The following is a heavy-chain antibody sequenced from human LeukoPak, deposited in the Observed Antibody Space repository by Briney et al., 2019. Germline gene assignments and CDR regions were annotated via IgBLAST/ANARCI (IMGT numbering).Heavy chain of an antibody. J-gene: IGHJ6*03. V-gene: IGHV3-30*04. CDR3: ARDPYFGELSPHVYYWYMDV. CDR2: ISYDGSNE. Sequence: PGGSLRLSCAASGFTFSSYVMHWVRQAPGKGLEWVAIISYDGSNEYYADSVKGRFTISRDNSKNTLYLQMNSLRAEDTAVYYCARDPYFGELSPHVYYWYMDVWGKGTTVTISS. CDR1: GFTFSSYV. D-gene: IGHD3-10*01.